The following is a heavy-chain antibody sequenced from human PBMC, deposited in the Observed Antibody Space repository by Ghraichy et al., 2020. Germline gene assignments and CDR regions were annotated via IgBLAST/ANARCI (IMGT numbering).Heavy chain of an antibody. J-gene: IGHJ4*02. CDR3: ARLEYYDILAGYYIPSYFDH. CDR1: GGSISSSSYY. D-gene: IGHD3-9*01. V-gene: IGHV4-39*01. Sequence: SETLSLTCTISGGSISSSSYYWGWIRQPPGKGLEWIGNIYYSGSTYYNPSLRSRVLISVATPKNQFSMKLSSVTAADTAVYYCARLEYYDILAGYYIPSYFDHWGQGTLVTVSS. CDR2: IYYSGST.